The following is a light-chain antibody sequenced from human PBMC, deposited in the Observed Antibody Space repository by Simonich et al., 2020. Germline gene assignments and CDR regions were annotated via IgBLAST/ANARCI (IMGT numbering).Light chain of an antibody. CDR1: QSISSY. CDR2: AAS. CDR3: QQSYSTPWT. V-gene: IGKV1-39*01. Sequence: DIQMTQSPSSLSASVGDRVTITCRASQSISSYLNWYKQKPGKAPKLLIYAASRLQSGVPSRFSVSGSGADFTLTISSLQPEDFATYYCQQSYSTPWTFGQGTKVEIK. J-gene: IGKJ1*01.